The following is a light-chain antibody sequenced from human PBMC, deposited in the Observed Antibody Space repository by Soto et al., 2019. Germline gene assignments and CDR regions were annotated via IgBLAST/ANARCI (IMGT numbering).Light chain of an antibody. Sequence: EIVLTQSPCTLSLSPGERATLSCRASQSVSKNFLASYQQKPCKAPRLLISGASNRATAIPNMFSASGSGTDFSLSIARLEPEDLAVYFCQKYGSSPPTFGGGTKV. CDR3: QKYGSSPPT. J-gene: IGKJ4*01. V-gene: IGKV3-20*01. CDR2: GAS. CDR1: QSVSKNF.